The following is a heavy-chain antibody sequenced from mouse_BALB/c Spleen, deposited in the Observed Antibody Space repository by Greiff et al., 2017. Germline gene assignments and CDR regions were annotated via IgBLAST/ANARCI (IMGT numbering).Heavy chain of an antibody. J-gene: IGHJ3*01. D-gene: IGHD3-3*01. CDR2: IWSGGST. CDR3: AREGDEGFAY. V-gene: IGHV2-4-1*01. CDR1: GFSLTSYG. Sequence: QVQLQQSGPGLVQPSQSLSITCTVSGFSLTSYGVHWVRQSPGKGLEWLGVIWSGGSTDYNAAFIFRLSISKDNSKSQVFFKMNSLQADDTAIYYCAREGDEGFAYWGQGTLVTVSA.